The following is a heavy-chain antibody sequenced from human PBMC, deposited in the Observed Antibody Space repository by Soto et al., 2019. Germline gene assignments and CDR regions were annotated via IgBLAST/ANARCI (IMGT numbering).Heavy chain of an antibody. CDR2: IVVGSGNT. J-gene: IGHJ3*02. CDR3: AAVKYYYDSSGYYPTPDAFDI. CDR1: GFTFTSSA. V-gene: IGHV1-58*01. D-gene: IGHD3-22*01. Sequence: GASVKVSCKASGFTFTSSAVQWVRQARGQRLEWIGWIVVGSGNTNYAQKFQERVTITRDMSTSTAYMELSSLRSEDTAVYYCAAVKYYYDSSGYYPTPDAFDIWGQGTMVTVSS.